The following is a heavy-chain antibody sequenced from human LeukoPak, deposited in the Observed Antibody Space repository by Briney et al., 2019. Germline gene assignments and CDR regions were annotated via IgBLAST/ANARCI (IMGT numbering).Heavy chain of an antibody. CDR1: GGSISSGGYY. Sequence: SETLSLTCTVSGGSISSGGYYWSWIRQHPGKGLEWIGYIYYSGSTYYNPSLKSRVTISVDTSKNQFSLKLSSVTAADTAVYYCARDSSGSYGDYGGLTDYWGQGTLVTVSS. V-gene: IGHV4-31*03. CDR3: ARDSSGSYGDYGGLTDY. D-gene: IGHD4-17*01. J-gene: IGHJ4*02. CDR2: IYYSGST.